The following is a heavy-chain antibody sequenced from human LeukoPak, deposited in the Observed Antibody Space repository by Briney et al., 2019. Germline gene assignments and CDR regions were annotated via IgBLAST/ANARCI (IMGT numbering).Heavy chain of an antibody. Sequence: SETLSLTCSVSGGSISNYYRSWIRQPPGKGLEYIGYSYYSGSTDYNPSLKSRVTISVDTSKNQFSLMLTSVTAADSAVYYCARQSISSRRAFDIWGQGTMVTVSS. CDR2: SYYSGST. J-gene: IGHJ3*02. V-gene: IGHV4-59*08. D-gene: IGHD6-6*01. CDR1: GGSISNYY. CDR3: ARQSISSRRAFDI.